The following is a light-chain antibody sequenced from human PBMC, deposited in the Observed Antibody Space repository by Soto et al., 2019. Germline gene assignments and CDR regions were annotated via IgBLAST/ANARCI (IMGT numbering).Light chain of an antibody. J-gene: IGKJ4*01. CDR1: QSITNY. V-gene: IGKV1-39*01. CDR2: AAS. CDR3: QQSNISPTT. Sequence: DMQMTQSPSALSASVGDRVTITCRASQSITNYLNWYQHKPGQAPNLLIYAASTLQAGVPSMFRGSGSGTDFTHTISSLQAEDIATDFCQQSNISPTTFGGGTKVEIK.